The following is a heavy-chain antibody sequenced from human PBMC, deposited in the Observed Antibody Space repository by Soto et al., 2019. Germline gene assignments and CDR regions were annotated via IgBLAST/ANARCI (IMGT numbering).Heavy chain of an antibody. J-gene: IGHJ4*02. CDR3: ASTGDIVATIDY. CDR1: GFTFSSYA. V-gene: IGHV3-23*01. Sequence: GGSLRLSCAASGFTFSSYAMSWVRQAPGKGLEWVSAISGSGGSTYYADSVKDRFTISRDNSKNTLYLQMNSLRAEDTAVYYCASTGDIVATIDYWGQGTLVTVSS. CDR2: ISGSGGST. D-gene: IGHD5-12*01.